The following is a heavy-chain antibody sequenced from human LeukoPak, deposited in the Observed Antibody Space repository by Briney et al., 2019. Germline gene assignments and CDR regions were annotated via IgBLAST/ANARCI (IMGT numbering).Heavy chain of an antibody. CDR2: ITDNGINT. CDR3: AKGLRGNYDH. D-gene: IGHD1-26*01. V-gene: IGHV3-23*01. CDR1: GFTFNNYA. J-gene: IGHJ5*02. Sequence: QPGGSLRLSCAACGFTFNNYAMAWVRQAPEKGLEWVSSITDNGINTYYADSVKGRFTISRDNSKNTLYLQMNSLRAEDTAVYYCAKGLRGNYDHWGQGTLVTVSS.